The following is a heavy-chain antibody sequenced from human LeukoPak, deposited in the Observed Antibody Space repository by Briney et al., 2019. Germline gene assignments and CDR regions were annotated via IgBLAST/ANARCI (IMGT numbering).Heavy chain of an antibody. CDR1: GGSISSSNW. D-gene: IGHD3-9*01. Sequence: PSETLSLTCAVSGGSISSSNWWSWVRQPPGKGLEWIGEIYHSGSTNYNPSLKSRVTISVDKSKNQFSLKLSSVTAADTAVYYCASGRGDILTGGNWFDPWGQGTLVTVSS. V-gene: IGHV4-4*02. J-gene: IGHJ5*02. CDR2: IYHSGST. CDR3: ASGRGDILTGGNWFDP.